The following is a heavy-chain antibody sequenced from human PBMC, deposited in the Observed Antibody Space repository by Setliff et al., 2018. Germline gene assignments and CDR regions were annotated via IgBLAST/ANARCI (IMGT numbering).Heavy chain of an antibody. CDR1: GYSISSGYY. J-gene: IGHJ5*02. V-gene: IGHV4-38-2*01. D-gene: IGHD3-10*01. CDR2: IYHSGST. Sequence: PSETLSLTCAVSGYSISSGYYWGWIRQPPGKGLEWIGSIYHSGSTYYNPSLKSRVTISVDTSKNQFSLKLSSVTAADTAVYYCARFRRGVALGWFDPWGQGTLVTVSS. CDR3: ARFRRGVALGWFDP.